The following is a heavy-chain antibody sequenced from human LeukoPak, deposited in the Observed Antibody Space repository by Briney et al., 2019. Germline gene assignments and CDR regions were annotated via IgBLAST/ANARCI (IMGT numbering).Heavy chain of an antibody. V-gene: IGHV3-9*01. Sequence: PGRSLRLSCAASGFTFDDYAMHWVWQAPGKGLEWVSGISWNSGSIGYADSVKGRFTISRDNAKNSLYLQMNSLRAEDTALYYCAKTYYDSSGYYSGISDYWGQGTLVTVSS. J-gene: IGHJ4*02. CDR2: ISWNSGSI. CDR3: AKTYYDSSGYYSGISDY. CDR1: GFTFDDYA. D-gene: IGHD3-22*01.